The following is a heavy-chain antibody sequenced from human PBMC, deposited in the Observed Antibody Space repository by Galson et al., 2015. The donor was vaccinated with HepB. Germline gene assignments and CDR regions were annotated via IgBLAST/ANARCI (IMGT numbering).Heavy chain of an antibody. CDR3: ARGRANVLLWFGEQIYFDY. CDR1: GFTFSSYW. CDR2: IKQDGSEK. J-gene: IGHJ4*02. D-gene: IGHD3-10*01. V-gene: IGHV3-7*01. Sequence: SLRLSCAASGFTFSSYWMSWVRQAPGKGLEWVANIKQDGSEKYYVDSVKGRFTISRDNAKNSLYLQMNSLRAEDTAVYYCARGRANVLLWFGEQIYFDYWGQGTLVTVSS.